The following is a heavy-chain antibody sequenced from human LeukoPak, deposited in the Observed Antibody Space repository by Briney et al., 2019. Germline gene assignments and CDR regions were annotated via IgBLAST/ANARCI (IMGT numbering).Heavy chain of an antibody. J-gene: IGHJ3*01. CDR1: GFTSSSYA. CDR3: ARDYVWGSSRSNAFDV. Sequence: GGSLRLSCAASGFTSSSYAMYWVRQAPGKGLEWVAVISYDGSNKYYADSVKGRFTISRDNSKNTLYLQMNSLSAEDTAVYYCARDYVWGSSRSNAFDVWGQGTMVTVSS. V-gene: IGHV3-30-3*01. CDR2: ISYDGSNK. D-gene: IGHD3-16*02.